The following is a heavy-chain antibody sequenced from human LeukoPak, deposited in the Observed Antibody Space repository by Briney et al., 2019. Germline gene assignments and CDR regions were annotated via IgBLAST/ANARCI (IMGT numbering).Heavy chain of an antibody. CDR2: IGDSGYST. D-gene: IGHD4-11*01. J-gene: IGHJ4*02. V-gene: IGHV3-23*01. Sequence: GGSLRLSCAASGFTFSSYALSWVRQAPGKGLEWVSTIGDSGYSTYYADSVKGRFTISRDNSKNALYLQMNSLRAEDTAVYFCAKQLDHQQLTATDYWGQGTLVTVPS. CDR1: GFTFSSYA. CDR3: AKQLDHQQLTATDY.